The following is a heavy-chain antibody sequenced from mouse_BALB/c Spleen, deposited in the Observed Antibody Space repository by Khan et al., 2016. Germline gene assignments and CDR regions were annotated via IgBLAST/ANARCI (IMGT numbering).Heavy chain of an antibody. CDR1: GYSITSGYY. J-gene: IGHJ4*01. Sequence: EVQLQESGPGLVKPSQSLSLTCSVTGYSITSGYYWNWIRQFPGNKLEWMGYISYDGNNNYNPSLKNRISITRDTSKNQFFLKLNSVTTEDTATYDCAREGCFNGDYVMDYWGQGTSVTVSS. V-gene: IGHV3-6*02. CDR3: AREGCFNGDYVMDY. CDR2: ISYDGNN.